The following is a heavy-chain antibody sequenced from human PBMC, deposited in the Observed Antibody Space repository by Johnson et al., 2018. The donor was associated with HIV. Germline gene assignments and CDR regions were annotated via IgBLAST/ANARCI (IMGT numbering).Heavy chain of an antibody. CDR3: TTDGWELPYAFDI. CDR2: IKSKTDGGTT. J-gene: IGHJ3*02. CDR1: GFTFSNAW. D-gene: IGHD1-26*01. V-gene: IGHV3-15*01. Sequence: VQLVESGGGVVQPGRSLRLSCAASGFTFSNAWMSWVRQAPGKGLEWVGRIKSKTDGGTTDYAAPVKGRFTISRDDSKNTLYLQMNSLKTEDTAVYYCTTDGWELPYAFDIWGQGTMVTVSS.